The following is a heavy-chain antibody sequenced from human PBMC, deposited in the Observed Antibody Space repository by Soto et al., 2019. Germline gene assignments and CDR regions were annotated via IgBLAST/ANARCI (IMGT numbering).Heavy chain of an antibody. J-gene: IGHJ4*02. V-gene: IGHV1-69*06. CDR2: IIPMFGTT. D-gene: IGHD3-9*01. Sequence: QVQLVQSGAEVKKPGSSVKVSCKASGGTFTNYTIRWVRQAPGQGLEWLGGIIPMFGTTNHAQKFQGRVTINANKSTTTAHMELSSLRSADTSLYACAIGIGLRYVDWPFEYWGQGTLVTVSS. CDR3: AIGIGLRYVDWPFEY. CDR1: GGTFTNYT.